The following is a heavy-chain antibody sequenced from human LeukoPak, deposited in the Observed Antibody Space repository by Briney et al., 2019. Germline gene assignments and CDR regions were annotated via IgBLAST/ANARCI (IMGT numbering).Heavy chain of an antibody. Sequence: PSETLSLTCTVSGGSISGYYWSWIRQPAGKGLEWIGRIYTSESINYNPTLKSRITMSVDTSKNQISLRLSSVTAADTAVYFCARDDLVYSVHHGTDVWGRGITVTVSS. CDR2: IYTSESI. D-gene: IGHD2-15*01. CDR3: ARDDLVYSVHHGTDV. CDR1: GGSISGYY. V-gene: IGHV4-4*07. J-gene: IGHJ6*02.